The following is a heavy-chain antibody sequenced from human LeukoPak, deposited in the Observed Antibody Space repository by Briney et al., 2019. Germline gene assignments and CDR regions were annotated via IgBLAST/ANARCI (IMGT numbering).Heavy chain of an antibody. D-gene: IGHD1-26*01. J-gene: IGHJ3*02. CDR2: IKQIKQDGSEK. Sequence: GGSLRLSCAASGITVSSNYMNWVRQAPGKGLEWVANIKQIKQDGSEKDYVDSVKGRFSISRDNAKNSLYLQMNSLRAEDTAVYYCARDRVGGFDMWGQGTMVTVSS. V-gene: IGHV3-7*03. CDR3: ARDRVGGFDM. CDR1: GITVSSNY.